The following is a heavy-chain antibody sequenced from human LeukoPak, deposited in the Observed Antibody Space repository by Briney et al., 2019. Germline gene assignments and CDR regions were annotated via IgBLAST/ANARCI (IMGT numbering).Heavy chain of an antibody. Sequence: SETLSLTCAVYGGSFSGYYWSWIRQPPGKGLEWIGTIYYSGSTYYNPSLKSRVTISVDTSNDQFSLKLSSVTAADTAVYYCATYCSSTSCPHRRAFDIWGQGTMVTVSS. D-gene: IGHD2-2*01. CDR2: IYYSGST. CDR3: ATYCSSTSCPHRRAFDI. V-gene: IGHV4-34*01. CDR1: GGSFSGYY. J-gene: IGHJ3*02.